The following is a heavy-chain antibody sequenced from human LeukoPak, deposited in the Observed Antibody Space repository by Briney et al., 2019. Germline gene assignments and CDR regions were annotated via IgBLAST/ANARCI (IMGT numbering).Heavy chain of an antibody. D-gene: IGHD3-22*01. Sequence: PSETLSLTCTVSGGSINSGNNYWSWIRQPAGKGLEWIGRIYSSGTTTYNPSLKSRVTISVDTSKNQFSLKLSSVTAADTAVYYCAREGGSYDSSGYYSLYYYFGYWGQGTLVTVSS. CDR3: AREGGSYDSSGYYSLYYYFGY. CDR1: GGSINSGNNY. V-gene: IGHV4-61*02. J-gene: IGHJ4*02. CDR2: IYSSGTT.